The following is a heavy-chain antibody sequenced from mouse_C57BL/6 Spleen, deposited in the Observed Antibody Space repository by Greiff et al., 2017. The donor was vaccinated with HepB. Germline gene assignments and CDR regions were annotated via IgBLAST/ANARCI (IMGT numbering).Heavy chain of an antibody. CDR3: ARWGPYYSNYVYWYFDV. CDR1: GFTFSSYT. CDR2: ISGGGGNT. D-gene: IGHD2-5*01. J-gene: IGHJ1*03. V-gene: IGHV5-9*01. Sequence: DVMLVESGGGLVKPGGSLKLSCAASGFTFSSYTMSWVRQTPEKRLEWVATISGGGGNTYYPDSVKGRFTISRDNAKNTLYLQMSSLRSEDTALYYCARWGPYYSNYVYWYFDVWGTGTTVTVSS.